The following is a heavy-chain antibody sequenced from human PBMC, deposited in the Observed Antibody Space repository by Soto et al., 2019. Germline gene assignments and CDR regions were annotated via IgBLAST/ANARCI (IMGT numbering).Heavy chain of an antibody. CDR2: KWYDGNNK. Sequence: SLRLSFAATGFTFNSYGLHSVRQAPCHRQAWGEVKWYDGNNKYYSENMKGRFTNQRHNSKNKQYQQMNSLRAEDTAVYYSARDFDGYSSGHFDSWGQGTLVTVSS. V-gene: IGHV3-33*01. D-gene: IGHD6-25*01. CDR1: GFTFNSYG. J-gene: IGHJ4*02. CDR3: ARDFDGYSSGHFDS.